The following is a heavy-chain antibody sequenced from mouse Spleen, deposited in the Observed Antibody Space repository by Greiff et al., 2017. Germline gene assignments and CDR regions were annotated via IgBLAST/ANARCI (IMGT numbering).Heavy chain of an antibody. J-gene: IGHJ3*01. CDR3: ARGGERAWFAY. CDR1: GFTFSSYG. Sequence: EVKLVESGGGLVQPGGSLKLSCAASGFTFSSYGMSWVRQTPDKRLELVATINSNGGSTYYPDSVKGRFTISRDNAKNTLYLQMSSLKSEDTAMYYCARGGERAWFAYWGQGTLVTVSA. V-gene: IGHV5-6-3*01. CDR2: INSNGGST.